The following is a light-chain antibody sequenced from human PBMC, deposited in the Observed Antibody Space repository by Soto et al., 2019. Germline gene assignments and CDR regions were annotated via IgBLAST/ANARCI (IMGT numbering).Light chain of an antibody. CDR3: QQYVSSVT. J-gene: IGKJ1*01. CDR2: GAS. Sequence: DIVLTQSPGSLSLSPGERATLSCRASQSVDSSFFAWYQQKPGQAPRLLIYGASKRATGTPDRFSGSGSGTDFTLTSIRLEAEDFAVYYCQQYVSSVTFGQGTKVEIK. CDR1: QSVDSSF. V-gene: IGKV3-20*01.